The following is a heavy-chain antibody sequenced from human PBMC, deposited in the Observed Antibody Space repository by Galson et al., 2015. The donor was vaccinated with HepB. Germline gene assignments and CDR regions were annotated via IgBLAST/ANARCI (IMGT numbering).Heavy chain of an antibody. D-gene: IGHD7-27*01. J-gene: IGHJ5*02. CDR2: INPSGGST. V-gene: IGHV1-46*01. Sequence: VKVSCKASGYTFTSYYMHWVRQAPGQGLEWMGIINPSGGSTSYAQKFQGRVTMTRDTSTSTVYMELSSLRSEDTAVYYCARDGIISWGPPSNNWFDPWGQGTLVTVSS. CDR3: ARDGIISWGPPSNNWFDP. CDR1: GYTFTSYY.